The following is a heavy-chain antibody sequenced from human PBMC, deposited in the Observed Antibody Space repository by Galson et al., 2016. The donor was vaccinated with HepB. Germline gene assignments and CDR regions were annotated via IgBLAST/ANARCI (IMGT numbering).Heavy chain of an antibody. J-gene: IGHJ4*02. Sequence: SLRLSCAASGISVSSYVMTWVRQVPGKGLEWVSAISGSGGSTYYAGSVKGRFTISTDNSKNTLYLQMNSLRAEDTALYYCTNYCGASSCYSGHVYWGQGTLVTVSS. CDR2: ISGSGGST. D-gene: IGHD2-15*01. CDR3: TNYCGASSCYSGHVY. V-gene: IGHV3-23*01. CDR1: GISVSSYV.